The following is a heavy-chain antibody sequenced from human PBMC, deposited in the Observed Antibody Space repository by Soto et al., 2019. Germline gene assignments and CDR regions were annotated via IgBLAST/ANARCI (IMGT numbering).Heavy chain of an antibody. V-gene: IGHV4-30-4*01. CDR2: ISYTGRT. D-gene: IGHD2-21*02. CDR3: ARVTYVTFYYYTLDV. Sequence: QVELQESGPGLVKPSQTLSLTCTVSGGSISSGDYYWSWIRQPPGKGLEWIGHISYTGRTHYNPSLRSRLTIAIGTSENQFSLKLGFVTAADTAVYYCARVTYVTFYYYTLDVWGQGTTVTVSS. CDR1: GGSISSGDYY. J-gene: IGHJ6*02.